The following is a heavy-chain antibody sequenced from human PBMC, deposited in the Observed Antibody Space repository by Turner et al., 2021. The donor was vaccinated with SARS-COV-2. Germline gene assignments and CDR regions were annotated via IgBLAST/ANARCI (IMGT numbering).Heavy chain of an antibody. CDR1: GYTLTELS. J-gene: IGHJ6*02. CDR3: ETGTAVAGTPKNYYYYDGMDV. V-gene: IGHV1-24*01. Sequence: QVQLVQSGAEVKKPGASVKVSCKVSGYTLTELSMHWVRQAPGKGLEWMGGFDPEDGETIYAQKFQGRVTMTEDTSTDTAYMDLSSLRSEDTAVYYCETGTAVAGTPKNYYYYDGMDVWGQGTTVTVSS. CDR2: FDPEDGET. D-gene: IGHD6-19*01.